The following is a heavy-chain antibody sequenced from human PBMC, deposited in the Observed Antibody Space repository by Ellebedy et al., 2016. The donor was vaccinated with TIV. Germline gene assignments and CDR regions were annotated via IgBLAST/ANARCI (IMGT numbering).Heavy chain of an antibody. CDR3: ARGGASSSRYWRN. D-gene: IGHD6-13*01. V-gene: IGHV3-7*01. CDR1: GFAFDTDW. CDR2: INQDGSDK. J-gene: IGHJ4*02. Sequence: GESLKISCAAFGFAFDTDWMTWVRQVPGKGLEWVANINQDGSDKSYVDSVEGRFPISRDNAKYSLFLQMDSLGAEDTAVYYCARGGASSSRYWRNWGQGALVTVSS.